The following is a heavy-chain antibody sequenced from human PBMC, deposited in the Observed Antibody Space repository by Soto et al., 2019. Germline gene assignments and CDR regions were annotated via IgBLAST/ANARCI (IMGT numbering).Heavy chain of an antibody. CDR3: AYSTGWYRHDV. J-gene: IGHJ3*01. D-gene: IGHD6-19*01. CDR1: GDSISNSRW. Sequence: QVQLQESGPGLVKPSGTLSLTCAVSGDSISNSRWWTWVCQPPGKGLEWIGDIFHSGDTNYNPSLKSRVFISVDKSQNQFSLKVSSVTAADTAVYYCAYSTGWYRHDVWGQGTLVTVSS. CDR2: IFHSGDT. V-gene: IGHV4-4*02.